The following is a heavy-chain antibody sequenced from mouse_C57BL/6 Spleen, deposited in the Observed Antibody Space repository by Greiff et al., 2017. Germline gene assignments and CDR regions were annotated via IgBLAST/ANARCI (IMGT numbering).Heavy chain of an antibody. Sequence: EVQRVESGGGLVKPGGSLKLSCAASGFTFSSYTMSWVRQTPEKRLEWVATLSGGGGNTYSPDSVKGRSTISRDNAKNTLYLQMSSLRSEDTAVYYCERNEDDDCDDWGQGTTRTVSS. CDR1: GFTFSSYT. CDR2: LSGGGGNT. D-gene: IGHD2-12*01. CDR3: ERNEDDDCDD. V-gene: IGHV5-9*04. J-gene: IGHJ2*01.